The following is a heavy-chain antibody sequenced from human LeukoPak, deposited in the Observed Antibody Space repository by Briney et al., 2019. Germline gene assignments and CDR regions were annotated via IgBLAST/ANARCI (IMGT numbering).Heavy chain of an antibody. CDR3: AREVGFGSQVYYFDY. D-gene: IGHD3-10*01. Sequence: ASVKVSCKASGYTFTGYYVHWVRQAPGQGLEWMGRINSNSGDTKYTQKFQGRVTMTRDTSIGTAYMDLSRLTSDDTAAYYCAREVGFGSQVYYFDYWGQGTLVTVSS. CDR1: GYTFTGYY. V-gene: IGHV1-2*06. J-gene: IGHJ4*02. CDR2: INSNSGDT.